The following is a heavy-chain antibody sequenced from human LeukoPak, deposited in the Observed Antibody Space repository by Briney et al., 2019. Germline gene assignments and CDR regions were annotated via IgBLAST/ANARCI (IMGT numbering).Heavy chain of an antibody. CDR2: IYYSGST. V-gene: IGHV4-59*08. CDR3: ARGSRRSGAFDI. D-gene: IGHD1-26*01. J-gene: IGHJ3*02. Sequence: SETLSLTCTVSGGSISSYYWSWIRQPPGKGLEWIGYIYYSGSTNYNPSLKSRVTISVDTSKNQFSLKLSSVTAADTAVYYCARGSRRSGAFDIWGQGTMVTVSS. CDR1: GGSISSYY.